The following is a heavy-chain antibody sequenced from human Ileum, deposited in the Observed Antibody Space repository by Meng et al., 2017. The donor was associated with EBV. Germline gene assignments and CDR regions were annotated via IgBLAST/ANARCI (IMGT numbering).Heavy chain of an antibody. D-gene: IGHD1-26*01. Sequence: QLQLQESGPGLVKPSETLSLTCSVSGVSFRSRKYYWGWIRQPPGKALEWIASIYYSGTTYYNPSLQSRVSISVDKSKNQVSLNMTSMTAADTAVYYCASRELAPFDYWGQGTLVTVSS. CDR1: GVSFRSRKYY. CDR2: IYYSGTT. J-gene: IGHJ4*02. CDR3: ASRELAPFDY. V-gene: IGHV4-39*07.